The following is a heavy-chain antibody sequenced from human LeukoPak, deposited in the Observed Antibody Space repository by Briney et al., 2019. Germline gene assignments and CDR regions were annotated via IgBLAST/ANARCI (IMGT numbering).Heavy chain of an antibody. J-gene: IGHJ4*02. Sequence: SETLSLTCTVSGGSISSNSYYWGWIRQSPGKGLEWIGSIYYSGSTNYNPSLKSRVTISVDTSKNQFSLKLSSVTAADTAVYYCARGPNYYDSSGYWTFDYWGQGTLVTVSS. D-gene: IGHD3-22*01. CDR1: GGSISSNSYY. CDR3: ARGPNYYDSSGYWTFDY. V-gene: IGHV4-39*07. CDR2: IYYSGST.